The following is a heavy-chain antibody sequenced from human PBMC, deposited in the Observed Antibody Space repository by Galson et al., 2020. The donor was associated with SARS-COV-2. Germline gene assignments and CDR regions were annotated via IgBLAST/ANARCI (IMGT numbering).Heavy chain of an antibody. D-gene: IGHD6-19*01. V-gene: IGHV1-2*02. CDR1: GYTFSDSY. CDR3: AKERGPGITVAGALDV. CDR2: INPKSGGT. J-gene: IGHJ3*01. Sequence: ASVKVSCKASGYTFSDSYIYWVRQAPGQGLEWMGWINPKSGGTNSSQNFQGRVTMSTDTSISTGYMELSRLRSDDTAMYYCAKERGPGITVAGALDVWGQGTMVTVSS.